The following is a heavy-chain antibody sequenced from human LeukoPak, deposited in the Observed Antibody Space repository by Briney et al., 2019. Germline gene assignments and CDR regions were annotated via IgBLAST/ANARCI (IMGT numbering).Heavy chain of an antibody. J-gene: IGHJ5*02. CDR3: AKVRGRCSGGSCYPLDR. CDR2: ISYDGRRT. V-gene: IGHV3-30*18. D-gene: IGHD2-15*01. Sequence: PGGSLRLSCAASGFTFSDFGMHWVRQAPGKGLEWMAAISYDGRRTHYADSVEARFTISRDNSESTLFLQMNSLKPEDTAVYYCAKVRGRCSGGSCYPLDRWGQGTLVIVAS. CDR1: GFTFSDFG.